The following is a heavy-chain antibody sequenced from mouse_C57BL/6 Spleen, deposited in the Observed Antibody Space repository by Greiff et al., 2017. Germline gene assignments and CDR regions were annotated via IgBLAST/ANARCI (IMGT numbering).Heavy chain of an antibody. D-gene: IGHD2-2*01. J-gene: IGHJ4*01. CDR2: IIPCNGGT. Sequence: VQLQQPGTELVKPCASVTLSCTASGYTFTSYCMRWVKQRPGQGLEWSGNIIPCNGGTNYNEKIKSKATLTVDKSSSPAYMQLSCLTSEDSAVYYCARCPPHATMVTYEYAMDNGGQGTSATVSS. CDR1: GYTFTSYC. V-gene: IGHV1-53*01. CDR3: ARCPPHATMVTYEYAMDN.